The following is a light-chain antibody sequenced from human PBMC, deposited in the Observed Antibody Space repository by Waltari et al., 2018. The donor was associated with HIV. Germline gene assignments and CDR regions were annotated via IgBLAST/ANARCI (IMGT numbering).Light chain of an antibody. J-gene: IGLJ1*01. Sequence: SSELTQDPTVSVALGQTVKITCKGDNLRTYYASWYQQKPGHAPVLVSYGKNKRPSEISDRFSSSASRNTASLTITGAQAEDEADYYCKTRDRSGNLYIFGTGTTVTVL. CDR3: KTRDRSGNLYI. CDR2: GKN. CDR1: NLRTYY. V-gene: IGLV3-19*01.